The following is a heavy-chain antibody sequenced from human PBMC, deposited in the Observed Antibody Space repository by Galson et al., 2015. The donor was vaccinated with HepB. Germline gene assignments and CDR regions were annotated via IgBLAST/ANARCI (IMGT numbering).Heavy chain of an antibody. J-gene: IGHJ6*02. V-gene: IGHV3-23*01. D-gene: IGHD3-10*01. Sequence: SLRLSCAASGFTFSSYAMSWVRQAPGKGLEWVSAISGSGGSTYYADSVKGRFTISRDNSKNTLYLQMNSLRAEDTAVYYCAKLGSYYNVRYYYGMDVWGQGTTVTVSS. CDR3: AKLGSYYNVRYYYGMDV. CDR1: GFTFSSYA. CDR2: ISGSGGST.